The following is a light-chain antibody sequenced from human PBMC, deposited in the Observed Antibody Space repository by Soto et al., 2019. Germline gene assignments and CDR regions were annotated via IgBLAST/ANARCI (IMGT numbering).Light chain of an antibody. CDR3: QQYGHSPLT. CDR1: QSVSSY. J-gene: IGKJ4*01. CDR2: DAS. V-gene: IGKV3-11*01. Sequence: EIVLTQSPATLSLSPGERATLSCRASQSVSSYLAWYQQKPGQAPRLLIYDASNRATGIPARFSGSGSGTDFTLTISRLEPEDFAVYYCQQYGHSPLTFGGGTKVDIK.